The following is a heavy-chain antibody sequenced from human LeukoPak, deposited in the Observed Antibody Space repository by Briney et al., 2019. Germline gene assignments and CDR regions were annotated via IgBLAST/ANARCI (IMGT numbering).Heavy chain of an antibody. D-gene: IGHD3-10*01. Sequence: SETLSLTCTVSGGSIRGYYWSWIRQPPGKGLEYIGYIYYSGITNYNPSLKSRATISVDTSKNQFSLKLSSVTAADTAVYYCARGGRITMVRGVIMSAFDIWGQGTMVTVSS. V-gene: IGHV4-59*01. CDR3: ARGGRITMVRGVIMSAFDI. CDR2: IYYSGIT. J-gene: IGHJ3*02. CDR1: GGSIRGYY.